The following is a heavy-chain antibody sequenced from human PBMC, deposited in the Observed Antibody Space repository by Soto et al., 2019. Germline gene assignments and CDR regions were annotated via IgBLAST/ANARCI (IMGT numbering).Heavy chain of an antibody. CDR2: VYSSGST. V-gene: IGHV4-61*08. J-gene: IGHJ1*01. CDR1: IGSVSNGGYT. D-gene: IGHD1-26*01. CDR3: ARLSAATTRIQF. Sequence: SETLSLTCNVSIGSVSNGGYTWTWIRQPPGKGLEWIGYVYSSGSTKHNPSLKSRVTMSVDASKNQFSLKLTSMTTADTAVYYCARLSAATTRIQFWGQGTLVTVSS.